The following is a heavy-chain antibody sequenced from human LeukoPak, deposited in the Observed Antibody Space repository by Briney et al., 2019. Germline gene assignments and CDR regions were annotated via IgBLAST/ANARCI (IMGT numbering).Heavy chain of an antibody. CDR2: IYYSGTT. CDR3: ATLPAGPASWFDP. D-gene: IGHD2-15*01. Sequence: SETLSLTCTVSSGSISSYYWSWIRQPPGKGLEWIGYIYYSGTTNYNPSLKSRATILADTSKNQLSLRLSSVTAADTAVYYCATLPAGPASWFDPWGQGTLVTVSS. J-gene: IGHJ5*02. CDR1: SGSISSYY. V-gene: IGHV4-59*01.